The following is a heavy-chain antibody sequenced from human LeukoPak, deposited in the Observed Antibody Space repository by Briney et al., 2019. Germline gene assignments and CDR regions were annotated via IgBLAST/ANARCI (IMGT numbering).Heavy chain of an antibody. J-gene: IGHJ4*02. CDR2: IYHSGST. V-gene: IGHV4-4*02. CDR3: ARGSAYDYVWGSYRYGYDY. D-gene: IGHD3-16*02. Sequence: SETLSLTCAVSGVSISSSNWWSWVRQPPGKGLEWIGEIYHSGSTNYNPSLKSRVTISVDKSKNQFSLKLSSVTAADTAVYYCARGSAYDYVWGSYRYGYDYWGQGTLVTVSS. CDR1: GVSISSSNW.